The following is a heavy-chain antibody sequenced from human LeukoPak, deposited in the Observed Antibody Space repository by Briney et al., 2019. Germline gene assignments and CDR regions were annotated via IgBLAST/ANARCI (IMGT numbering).Heavy chain of an antibody. CDR3: ARDRGIAAAETFDY. Sequence: SQTLSLTCAISGDSLSSNSAAWNWIRQSPSRGLEWLGRAYYRSKWYNDYAGSVKSRIIITPETSKNQFCLQLNSVTPEDTAVYYCARDRGIAAAETFDYWGQGTLVTVSS. V-gene: IGHV6-1*01. J-gene: IGHJ4*02. CDR2: AYYRSKWYN. D-gene: IGHD6-13*01. CDR1: GDSLSSNSAA.